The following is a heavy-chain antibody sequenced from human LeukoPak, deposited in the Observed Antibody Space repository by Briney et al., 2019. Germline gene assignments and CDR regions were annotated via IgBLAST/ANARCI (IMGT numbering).Heavy chain of an antibody. J-gene: IGHJ6*03. CDR3: ARDMKVATPYYWYSMDV. CDR2: IYYSGST. Sequence: SETLSLTCTVSGGSISSYYWSWIRQPPGKGLEWIGYIYYSGSTNCNPSLKSRVTISVDTSKNQFSLKLSSVTAADTAVYYCARDMKVATPYYWYSMDVWGKGTTVTVSS. V-gene: IGHV4-59*01. D-gene: IGHD5-12*01. CDR1: GGSISSYY.